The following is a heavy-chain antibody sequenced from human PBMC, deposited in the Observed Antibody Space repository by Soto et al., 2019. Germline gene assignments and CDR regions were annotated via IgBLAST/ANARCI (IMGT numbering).Heavy chain of an antibody. J-gene: IGHJ4*02. CDR1: GFTFSSYA. CDR2: ISGSGGST. D-gene: IGHD2-15*01. CDR3: AKIGRVYCSGGSCYSEDG. V-gene: IGHV3-23*01. Sequence: EVQLLESGGGLVQPGGSLRLSCAASGFTFSSYAMRWVRQAPGKGLEWVSAISGSGGSTYYADSVKGRFTISRDNSKNTLYLQMNSLRAEDTAVYYCAKIGRVYCSGGSCYSEDGWGQGTLVTVSS.